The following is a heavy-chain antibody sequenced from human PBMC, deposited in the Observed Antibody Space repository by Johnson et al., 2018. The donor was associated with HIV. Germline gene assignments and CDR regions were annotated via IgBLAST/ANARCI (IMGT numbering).Heavy chain of an antibody. J-gene: IGHJ3*02. CDR1: GFTFDDYA. Sequence: QEQLVESGGGLVQPGRSLKLSCAASGFTFDDYAMHWVRQTPGKGLEWVAFIRYDGSNKYYADSVKGRFTISRDNSKNTLYLQMNSLRAEDTAVYYCAKDKYPPTAAAGTDAFDIWGQGTLVTVSS. V-gene: IGHV3-30*02. D-gene: IGHD6-13*01. CDR3: AKDKYPPTAAAGTDAFDI. CDR2: IRYDGSNK.